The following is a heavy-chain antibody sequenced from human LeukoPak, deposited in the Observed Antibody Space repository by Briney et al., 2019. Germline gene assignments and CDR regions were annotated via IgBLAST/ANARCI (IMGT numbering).Heavy chain of an antibody. CDR1: GFTFSNAW. J-gene: IGHJ4*02. V-gene: IGHV3-23*01. D-gene: IGHD2-21*02. Sequence: GGSLRLSCAASGFTFSNAWMSWVRQAPGKGLEWVSAISDGGSGTYYADSVKGRFTISRDNSKNTLYLQMNSLRAEDTAVYYCVREGGVTVRNTYDYWGQGTLVTVSS. CDR2: ISDGGSGT. CDR3: VREGGVTVRNTYDY.